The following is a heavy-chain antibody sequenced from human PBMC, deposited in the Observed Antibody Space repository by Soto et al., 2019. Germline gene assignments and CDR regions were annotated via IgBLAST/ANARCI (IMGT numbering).Heavy chain of an antibody. J-gene: IGHJ6*02. CDR3: ARGCGYPRWLQFNPEGLGGMDL. CDR1: GGSVSGYY. D-gene: IGHD5-12*01. CDR2: INHSGST. V-gene: IGHV4-34*01. Sequence: SETLSLTCAVYGGSVSGYYWSWIRQPPGKGLEWIGEINHSGSTNYNPSLKSRVTISVDTSKNQFSLKLSSVTAADTAVYYCARGCGYPRWLQFNPEGLGGMDLWGHGTTVTVSS.